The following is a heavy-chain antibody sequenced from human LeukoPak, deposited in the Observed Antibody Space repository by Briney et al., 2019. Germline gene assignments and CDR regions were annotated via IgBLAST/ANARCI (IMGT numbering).Heavy chain of an antibody. D-gene: IGHD2-2*01. V-gene: IGHV1-69*13. CDR3: ARGNSPLGYCSSTSCYDFDY. CDR1: GGTFSSYA. Sequence: SVKVSCKASGGTFSSYAISWVRQAPGQGHEWMGGIIPIFGTANYAQKFQGRVTITADESTSTAYMELSSLRSEDTAVYYCARGNSPLGYCSSTSCYDFDYWGQGTLVTVSS. CDR2: IIPIFGTA. J-gene: IGHJ4*02.